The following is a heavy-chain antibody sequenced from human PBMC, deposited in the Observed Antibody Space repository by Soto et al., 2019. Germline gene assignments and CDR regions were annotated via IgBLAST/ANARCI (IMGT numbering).Heavy chain of an antibody. J-gene: IGHJ3*02. Sequence: EVQLVESGGGLVQPGGSLRLSCTASGFSFSTSEMNWVRQAPGKGLEWISYISKSSVDTHYADSVKGRFTISRDNAKNSLYLQMNSLRAEDTALYYCAPLKFGSCNIAAFDIWGQGTMVTVSS. CDR1: GFSFSTSE. CDR3: APLKFGSCNIAAFDI. CDR2: ISKSSVDT. D-gene: IGHD6-13*01. V-gene: IGHV3-48*03.